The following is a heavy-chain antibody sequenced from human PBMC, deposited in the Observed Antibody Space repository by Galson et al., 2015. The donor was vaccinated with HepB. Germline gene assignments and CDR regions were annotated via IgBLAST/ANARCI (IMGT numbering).Heavy chain of an antibody. J-gene: IGHJ4*02. CDR2: ISGSGNST. V-gene: IGHV3-23*01. D-gene: IGHD3-3*01. Sequence: SLRLSCAASGFTFSSLAMSWVRQAPGKGLEWVSAISGSGNSTYYADSVKGRFTISRDNSKNTLYLQMNSLRAEDTAVYYCAKDPELTIFGVVDYWGQGTLVTVSS. CDR3: AKDPELTIFGVVDY. CDR1: GFTFSSLA.